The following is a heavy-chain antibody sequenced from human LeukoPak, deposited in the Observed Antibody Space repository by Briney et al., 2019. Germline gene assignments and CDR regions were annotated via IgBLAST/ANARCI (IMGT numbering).Heavy chain of an antibody. D-gene: IGHD6-19*01. V-gene: IGHV4-59*12. J-gene: IGHJ3*02. CDR2: IYYTGST. CDR3: ARATIAVAPDAFDI. CDR1: GGSISRDY. Sequence: ASETLSLTCTVSGGSISRDYWSWIRQPPGKGLEWIGYIYYTGSTNYNPSLKSRVTISVDTSKNQFSLKLSSVTAADTAVYYCARATIAVAPDAFDIWGQGTMVTVSS.